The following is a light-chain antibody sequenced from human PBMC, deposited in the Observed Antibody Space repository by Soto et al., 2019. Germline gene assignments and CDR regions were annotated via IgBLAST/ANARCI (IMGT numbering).Light chain of an antibody. CDR3: QQSYSTPPET. J-gene: IGKJ1*01. CDR2: AAS. V-gene: IGKV1-39*01. CDR1: QSISSY. Sequence: DIQMTQSPSSLSASVGDIVTITCRASQSISSYLNWYQQKPGEAPKLLIYAASSLQSGVPPRFSGSGSGTDFTLTISSLQPEDFATYYCQQSYSTPPETFGQGTKVDIK.